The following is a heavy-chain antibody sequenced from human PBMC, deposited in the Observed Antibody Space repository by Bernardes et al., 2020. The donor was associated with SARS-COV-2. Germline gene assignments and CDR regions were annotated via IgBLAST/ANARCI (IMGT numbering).Heavy chain of an antibody. CDR3: ARDEGWMQLSLSGHFDL. D-gene: IGHD5-18*01. Sequence: GGSLRLSCAASGFTFSDYYMSWIRQAPGKGLEWVSYISTTGSTRYYADSVKGRFTISRDNAKNSLYLQMNSLRAEDTAVYYCARDEGWMQLSLSGHFDLWGRGTLVTVSS. V-gene: IGHV3-11*01. J-gene: IGHJ2*01. CDR1: GFTFSDYY. CDR2: ISTTGSTR.